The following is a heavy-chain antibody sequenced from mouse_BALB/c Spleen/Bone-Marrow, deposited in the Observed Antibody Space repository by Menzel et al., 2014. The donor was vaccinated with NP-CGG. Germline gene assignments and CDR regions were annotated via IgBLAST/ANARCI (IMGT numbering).Heavy chain of an antibody. D-gene: IGHD2-2*01. CDR2: INPESNTI. J-gene: IGHJ3*01. CDR3: ARLGYXGWLAY. CDR1: GFDFSRYW. V-gene: IGHV4-1*02. Sequence: EVHLVESGGGLVQPGGSLKLSCAASGFDFSRYWMSWVRQAPGKGLQWIGEINPESNTINYTPSLKDKFIISRDNAKNXLXXXMSKVRSEDTSLYCCARLGYXGWLAYWXXGILVTVSA.